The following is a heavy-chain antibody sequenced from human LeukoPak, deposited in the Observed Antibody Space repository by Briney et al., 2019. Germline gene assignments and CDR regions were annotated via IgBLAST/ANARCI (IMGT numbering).Heavy chain of an antibody. Sequence: GGSLRLSCAASGFTFSSYGMSWVRQAPGKGLEWVSAISGSGGSTYYADSVKGRSTISRDNSKNTLYLQMNSLRAEDTAVYYCAKEGDWLPDAFDIWGQGTMVTVSS. CDR2: ISGSGGST. D-gene: IGHD3/OR15-3a*01. J-gene: IGHJ3*02. CDR1: GFTFSSYG. V-gene: IGHV3-23*01. CDR3: AKEGDWLPDAFDI.